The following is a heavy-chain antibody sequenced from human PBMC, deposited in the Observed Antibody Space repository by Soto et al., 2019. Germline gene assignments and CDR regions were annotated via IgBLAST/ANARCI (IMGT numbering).Heavy chain of an antibody. CDR2: FDPEDGET. Sequence: ASVKVSCKVSGYTLTELSMHWVRQAPGKGLEWMGGFDPEDGETIYAQKFQGRVTMTEDTSTDTAYMELSSLRSEDTAVYYCATGSNDYDFWSGYYVIWGQGTLVTVSS. J-gene: IGHJ4*02. D-gene: IGHD3-3*01. CDR1: GYTLTELS. CDR3: ATGSNDYDFWSGYYVI. V-gene: IGHV1-24*01.